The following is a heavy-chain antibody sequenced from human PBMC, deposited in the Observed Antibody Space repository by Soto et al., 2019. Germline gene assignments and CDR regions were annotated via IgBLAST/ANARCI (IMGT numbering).Heavy chain of an antibody. D-gene: IGHD2-21*02. V-gene: IGHV2-5*02. CDR3: VHSRCGGDCLRFLPTGIIDY. Sequence: SGPTLVNPTQTLTLTCTFSGFSLNTGGLGVGWIRQPPGKALEWLALIYWDGDKRYSPSLQSRLSITKDTSNNQVVLTMTHMDPVDTATYYCVHSRCGGDCLRFLPTGIIDYWGQGTLVTVSS. CDR2: IYWDGDK. J-gene: IGHJ4*02. CDR1: GFSLNTGGLG.